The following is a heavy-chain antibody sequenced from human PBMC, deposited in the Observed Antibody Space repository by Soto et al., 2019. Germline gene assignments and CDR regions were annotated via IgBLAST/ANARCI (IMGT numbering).Heavy chain of an antibody. CDR1: GGSISSSNW. Sequence: SETLSLTCAVSGGSISSSNWWSWVRQPPGKGLEWIGEIYHSGSTNYNPSLKSRVTISVDTSKNQVSLRLNSVTAADTAVYYCASVGALPVWFDPRGLGTLLTVSS. V-gene: IGHV4-4*02. J-gene: IGHJ5*02. CDR2: IYHSGST. CDR3: ASVGALPVWFDP. D-gene: IGHD4-17*01.